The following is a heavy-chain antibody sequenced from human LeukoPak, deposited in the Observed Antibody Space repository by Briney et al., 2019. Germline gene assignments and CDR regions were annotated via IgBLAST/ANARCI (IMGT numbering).Heavy chain of an antibody. V-gene: IGHV3-48*03. Sequence: PGGSLRLSCAASGFTFSSYEMNWVRQAPGKGLEWVSYISSSGSTIYYADSVKGRFTIPRDNAKNSLYLQMNSLRAEDTAVYYCARDRGITGTLGGISDAFDIWGQGTMVAVSS. J-gene: IGHJ3*02. CDR2: ISSSGSTI. CDR3: ARDRGITGTLGGISDAFDI. CDR1: GFTFSSYE. D-gene: IGHD1-20*01.